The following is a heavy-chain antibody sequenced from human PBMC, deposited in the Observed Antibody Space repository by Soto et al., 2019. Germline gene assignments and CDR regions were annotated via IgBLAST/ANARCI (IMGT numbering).Heavy chain of an antibody. V-gene: IGHV4-59*01. CDR3: ARNLDGYNPYIFDY. Sequence: KPSETLSLTCTVSGGSISTYYWNWIRQPPGKGLEWVGYTYYSGSTNYNPSLRSRVTTSVDTSKNQFSLRLRSVTAADTAVYYCARNLDGYNPYIFDYWGQGTLVTVSS. D-gene: IGHD5-12*01. CDR2: TYYSGST. J-gene: IGHJ4*02. CDR1: GGSISTYY.